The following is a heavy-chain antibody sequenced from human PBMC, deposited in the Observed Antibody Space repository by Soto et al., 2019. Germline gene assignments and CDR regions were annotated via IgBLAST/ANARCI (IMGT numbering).Heavy chain of an antibody. Sequence: SETLSLTCTVSGGSISSYYWSWIRQPPGKGLEWIGYIYYSGSTNYNPSLKSRVTISVDTSKNQFSLKLSSVTAADTAVYYCASTTPTYYDFWSGYISPFDIWGQGTMVTVSS. CDR1: GGSISSYY. CDR3: ASTTPTYYDFWSGYISPFDI. J-gene: IGHJ3*02. D-gene: IGHD3-3*01. V-gene: IGHV4-59*01. CDR2: IYYSGST.